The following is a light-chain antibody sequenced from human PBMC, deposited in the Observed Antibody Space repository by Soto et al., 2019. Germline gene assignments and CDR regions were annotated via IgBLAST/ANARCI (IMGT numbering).Light chain of an antibody. V-gene: IGLV2-14*01. CDR1: SSDVGGYNY. CDR3: SSYTSSAWV. CDR2: DVS. Sequence: QSALTQPASVSGSPGQSITISCTGTSSDVGGYNYVSWYQQHPGKAPKLMIYDVSNRPSGVSNRFSGSKSGNTASLTISGLHAEDEADYYCSSYTSSAWVFGTGTKVTVL. J-gene: IGLJ1*01.